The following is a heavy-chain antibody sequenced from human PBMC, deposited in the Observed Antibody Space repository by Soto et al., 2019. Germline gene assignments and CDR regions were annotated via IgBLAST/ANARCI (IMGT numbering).Heavy chain of an antibody. V-gene: IGHV4-4*03. Sequence: LPETLSLTCAVSGGSISSSNWWSWVRQPPGKGLEWIGEIYHSGSTNYNPSLKSRVSISVDRSKNQFSLKLSSVTAADTAVYYCARHQEVRGVTIPYHYYGMDVWGQGTTVTVSS. J-gene: IGHJ6*02. CDR3: ARHQEVRGVTIPYHYYGMDV. CDR1: GGSISSSNW. CDR2: IYHSGST. D-gene: IGHD3-10*01.